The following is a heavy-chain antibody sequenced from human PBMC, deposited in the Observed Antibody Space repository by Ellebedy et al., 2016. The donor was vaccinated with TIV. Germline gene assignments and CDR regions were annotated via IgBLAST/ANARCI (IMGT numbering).Heavy chain of an antibody. Sequence: SGPTLVKPTQTLTLTCTLSGLSVNSHGKRLNWIRQPPGKALEWLGCIDWDDDTFYSTSLKSRLTFSKDTSKNQVFLTMTLMDPVDTGTYYCAQTSRDAFDIWGQGTVVTVSS. CDR3: AQTSRDAFDI. J-gene: IGHJ3*02. CDR1: GLSVNSHGKR. V-gene: IGHV2-70*04. CDR2: IDWDDDT.